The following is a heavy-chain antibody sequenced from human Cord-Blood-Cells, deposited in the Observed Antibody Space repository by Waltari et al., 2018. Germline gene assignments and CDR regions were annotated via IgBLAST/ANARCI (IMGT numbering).Heavy chain of an antibody. CDR2: INHSGST. CDR1: GGSFSGYY. Sequence: QVQLQQWGAGLLKPSATLSLTCALYGGSFSGYYWRWIRQPPGKGLEWIREINHSGSTNYNPSLKSRVTISVDTSKNQFSLKLSSVTAADTAVYYCARGGRRRYDFWSGYYAFDIWGQGTMVTVSS. J-gene: IGHJ3*02. V-gene: IGHV4-34*01. D-gene: IGHD3-3*01. CDR3: ARGGRRRYDFWSGYYAFDI.